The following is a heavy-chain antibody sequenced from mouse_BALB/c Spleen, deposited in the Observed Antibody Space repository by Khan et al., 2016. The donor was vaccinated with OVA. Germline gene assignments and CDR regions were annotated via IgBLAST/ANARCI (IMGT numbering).Heavy chain of an antibody. CDR2: ISYSGST. J-gene: IGHJ2*01. CDR3: ARTARIKY. D-gene: IGHD1-2*01. CDR1: GYSITSGYG. Sequence: QLEESGPGLVKPSQSLSLTCTVTGYSITSGYGWNWIRQFPGNKLEWMGYISYSGSTNYNPSLKSHISITRDTSKNQFFLQLNSVTTEDTATYYCARTARIKYWGQGTTLTVSS. V-gene: IGHV3-2*02.